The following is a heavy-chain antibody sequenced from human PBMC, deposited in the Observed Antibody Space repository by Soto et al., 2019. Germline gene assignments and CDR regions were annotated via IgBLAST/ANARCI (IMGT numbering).Heavy chain of an antibody. CDR3: ARGVPRVYGMDV. CDR2: INGDETTV. CDR1: GFTFSTYW. Sequence: PGGSLRLSCAASGFTFSTYWMHWVRQTPGEGLVWVSRINGDETTVNYADSVEGRYTLSRDNAKNTLYLQTSSLRADDTAVYYCARGVPRVYGMDVWGQGTTVTVSS. D-gene: IGHD6-6*01. J-gene: IGHJ6*02. V-gene: IGHV3-74*01.